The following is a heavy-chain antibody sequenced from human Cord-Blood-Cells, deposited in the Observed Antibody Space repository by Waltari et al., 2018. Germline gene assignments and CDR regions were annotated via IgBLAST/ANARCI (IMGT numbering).Heavy chain of an antibody. CDR2: IYYSGSP. V-gene: IGHV4-39*01. Sequence: QLQLQESGPGLVKPSETLSLTCTVSGGSISSSSYYWGWIRQPPGKGLEWIGSIYYSGSPYYNPSLKSRVTISVDTSKNQFSLRLSSVTAADTAVYYCARRGAAADYWGQGTLVTVSS. J-gene: IGHJ4*02. CDR1: GGSISSSSYY. D-gene: IGHD6-13*01. CDR3: ARRGAAADY.